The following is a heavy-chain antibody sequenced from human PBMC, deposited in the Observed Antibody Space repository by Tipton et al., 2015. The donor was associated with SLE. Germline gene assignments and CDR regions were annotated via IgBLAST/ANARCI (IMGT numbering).Heavy chain of an antibody. Sequence: TLSLTCTVSGGSISSSSYYWGWIRQPPGKGLEWIGSIYYSGSTYSNPSLKSRVTISVDPSKNQFSLKLSSVTAADTAVYYCARYGDDYGDNAHALETWGQGTLVIVSA. V-gene: IGHV4-39*07. CDR2: IYYSGST. J-gene: IGHJ3*02. CDR1: GGSISSSSYY. D-gene: IGHD4-17*01. CDR3: ARYGDDYGDNAHALET.